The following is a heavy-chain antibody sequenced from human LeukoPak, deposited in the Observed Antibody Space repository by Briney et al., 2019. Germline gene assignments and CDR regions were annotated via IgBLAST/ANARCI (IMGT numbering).Heavy chain of an antibody. V-gene: IGHV5-51*01. CDR1: GYSFINYW. CDR2: IYPGDSDT. Sequence: GESLKISCKGSGYSFINYWIGWVRQMPGKGLEWMGIIYPGDSDTRYSPSFQGQVTISADKSINTAYLQWSSLKASDTAIYYCARHAKAYGSSCDYWGQGTLVTVSS. J-gene: IGHJ4*02. CDR3: ARHAKAYGSSCDY. D-gene: IGHD6-13*01.